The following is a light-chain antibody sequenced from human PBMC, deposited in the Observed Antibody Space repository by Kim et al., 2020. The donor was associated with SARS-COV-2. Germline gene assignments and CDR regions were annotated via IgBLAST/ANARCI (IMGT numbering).Light chain of an antibody. CDR1: KLGNRY. V-gene: IGLV3-1*01. J-gene: IGLJ3*02. CDR3: QAWDSNTGVM. Sequence: SYELTQPPSVSVPPGQTASITCSGEKLGNRYICWYQQKTGQSPVLILYQDRKRPSGIPERFSGSNSGNTATLTISGTQAMDEADYYCQAWDSNTGVMFGGGTQLTVL. CDR2: QDR.